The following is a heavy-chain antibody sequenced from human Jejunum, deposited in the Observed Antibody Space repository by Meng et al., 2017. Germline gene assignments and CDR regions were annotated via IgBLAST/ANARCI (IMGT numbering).Heavy chain of an antibody. Sequence: GSLRLSCTVSGGSITNYYWSWIRQAPGKGLEWIGFIYYSGSTKYNPSLKSRVTISVDTSENQLFLKLNSVTAADTAVYYCARESFGSGRNNWFDPWGEGSLVTGSS. CDR2: IYYSGST. CDR1: GGSITNYY. V-gene: IGHV4-59*01. D-gene: IGHD3-10*01. CDR3: ARESFGSGRNNWFDP. J-gene: IGHJ5*02.